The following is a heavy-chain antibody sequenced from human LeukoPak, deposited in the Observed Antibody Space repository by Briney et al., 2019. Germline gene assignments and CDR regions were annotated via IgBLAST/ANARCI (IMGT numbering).Heavy chain of an antibody. Sequence: GGSLRLSCAASGFTFSYYAMHWVRQAPGKGLEWVTVISYDGSNKYYADSVQGRFTISRDASKNTLFLQMNSLRADDTAVYYCARKTDSSGSGDYWGQGTLVTVSS. D-gene: IGHD3-22*01. CDR2: ISYDGSNK. J-gene: IGHJ4*02. CDR1: GFTFSYYA. V-gene: IGHV3-30*03. CDR3: ARKTDSSGSGDY.